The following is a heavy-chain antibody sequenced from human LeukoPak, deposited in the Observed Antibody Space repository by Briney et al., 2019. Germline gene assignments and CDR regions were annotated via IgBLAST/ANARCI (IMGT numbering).Heavy chain of an antibody. V-gene: IGHV1-8*03. CDR2: MNPNSGNT. J-gene: IGHJ5*02. Sequence: ASVKVSCKASGYTFTSYDINWVRQATGQGLEWMGWMNPNSGNTGYAQKFQGRGTITRNTSISTAYMELSSLRSEDTAVYYCARRLIGSGWLSKYNWFAPWGQGTLVTVSS. CDR1: GYTFTSYD. D-gene: IGHD6-19*01. CDR3: ARRLIGSGWLSKYNWFAP.